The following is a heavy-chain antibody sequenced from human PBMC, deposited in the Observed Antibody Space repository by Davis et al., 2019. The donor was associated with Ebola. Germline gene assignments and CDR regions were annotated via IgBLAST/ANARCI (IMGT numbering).Heavy chain of an antibody. V-gene: IGHV4-4*02. D-gene: IGHD5-12*01. CDR3: ARSGPGWLRKYYFDY. J-gene: IGHJ4*02. CDR1: GGSISSSNW. CDR2: IYHSGST. Sequence: MPSETLSLTCAVSGGSISSSNWWSWVRQPPGKGLEWIGEIYHSGSTNYNPSLKSRVTISVDKSKNQFSLKLSSVTAADTAVYYCARSGPGWLRKYYFDYWGQGTLVTVSS.